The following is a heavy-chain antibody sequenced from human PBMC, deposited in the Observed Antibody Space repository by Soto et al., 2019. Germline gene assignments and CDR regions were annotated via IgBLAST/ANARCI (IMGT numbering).Heavy chain of an antibody. V-gene: IGHV3-23*01. CDR2: ISGSGGST. J-gene: IGHJ4*02. CDR1: GFTFSSYA. CDR3: AKSFFRIDYSNYYFDY. Sequence: GGSLRLSCAASGFTFSSYAMSWVRQAPGKGLEWVSAISGSGGSTYYADSVKGRFTISRDNSKNTLYLQMNSLRAEDTAVYYCAKSFFRIDYSNYYFDYWGQGTLVTVSS. D-gene: IGHD4-4*01.